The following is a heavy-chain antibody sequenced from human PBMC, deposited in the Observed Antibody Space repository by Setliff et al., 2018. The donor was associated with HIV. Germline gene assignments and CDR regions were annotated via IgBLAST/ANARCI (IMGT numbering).Heavy chain of an antibody. CDR2: INHCGST. J-gene: IGHJ6*03. CDR3: ARDWNHYFYYMDV. CDR1: GGSLNDYY. V-gene: IGHV4-34*01. D-gene: IGHD1-1*01. Sequence: SETLSLTCAVYGGSLNDYYWSWIRLPPGKGLEWIGEINHCGSTNYNPSLKSRVTISVGTSKNQFSLKLTSVTAADTAVYYCARDWNHYFYYMDVWGKGTTVTVSS.